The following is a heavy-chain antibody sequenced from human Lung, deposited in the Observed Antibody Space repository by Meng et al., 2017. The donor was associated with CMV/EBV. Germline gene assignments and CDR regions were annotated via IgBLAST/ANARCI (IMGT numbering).Heavy chain of an antibody. CDR3: ARDLVAWNRSASSDC. CDR1: GFTFSSTY. CDR2: IYSGGST. V-gene: IGHV3-53*01. D-gene: IGHD6-6*01. Sequence: GESLKISCSGSGFTFSSTYMSWVRQAPGNALEWVSVIYSGGSTYYADSVKGRFTISRDNTKNTLYLQMNSLGPEHTAVYYCARDLVAWNRSASSDCWGQGTLVTVSS. J-gene: IGHJ4*02.